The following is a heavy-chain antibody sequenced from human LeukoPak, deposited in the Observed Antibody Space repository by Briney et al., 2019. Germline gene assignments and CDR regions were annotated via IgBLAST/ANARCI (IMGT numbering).Heavy chain of an antibody. J-gene: IGHJ4*02. D-gene: IGHD3-22*01. CDR1: DYTFSSYG. V-gene: IGHV1-18*01. CDR2: ISAYTGNA. Sequence: ASVKVSCKASDYTFSSYGITWVRQAPGQGLEWMGWISAYTGNATYAQQFQGRVTMTTDTTSSTAYMELRSLRADDTAVYYCARGPPYDSSGMRDWGQGTLVTVSS. CDR3: ARGPPYDSSGMRD.